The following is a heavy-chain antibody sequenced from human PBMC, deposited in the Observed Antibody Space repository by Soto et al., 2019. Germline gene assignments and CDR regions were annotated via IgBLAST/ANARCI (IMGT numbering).Heavy chain of an antibody. V-gene: IGHV1-18*01. D-gene: IGHD3-22*01. Sequence: ASVKVSCKASGGTFSSYAISWVRQAPGQGLEWMGGISAYNGNTNYAQKLQGRVTMTTDTSTSTAYMELRSLRSDDTAVYYCASWWDDSSEADKNAFDIWGQGTMVTVSS. CDR2: ISAYNGNT. CDR1: GGTFSSYA. CDR3: ASWWDDSSEADKNAFDI. J-gene: IGHJ3*02.